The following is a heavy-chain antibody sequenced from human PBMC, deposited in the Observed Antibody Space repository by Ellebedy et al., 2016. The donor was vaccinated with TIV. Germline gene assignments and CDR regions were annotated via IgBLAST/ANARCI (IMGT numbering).Heavy chain of an antibody. D-gene: IGHD3-10*01. CDR3: ARVTYSYGSGTYYSLGY. V-gene: IGHV3-23*01. CDR2: ISTNGVTT. J-gene: IGHJ4*02. Sequence: GGSLRLSCAASGFTFSNYAMNWVRQAPGKGLEWVSSISTNGVTTPYADSVKGRFTISRDNSKNTLYLQMNSLRAEDTAVYYCARVTYSYGSGTYYSLGYWGQGTLVTVSS. CDR1: GFTFSNYA.